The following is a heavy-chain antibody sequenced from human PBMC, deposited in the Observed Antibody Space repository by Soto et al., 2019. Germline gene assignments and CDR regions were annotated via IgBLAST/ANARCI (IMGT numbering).Heavy chain of an antibody. CDR1: GGSISSGGYY. CDR3: ARERRITMVRVPRPMDV. V-gene: IGHV4-31*03. CDR2: IYYSGST. Sequence: QVQLQESGPGLVKPSQTLSLTCTVSGGSISSGGYYWSWIRQHPGKGLDRIGYIYYSGSTYYNPSLKSRVTISLDTSKNQFSLKLSSVTAADTAVYYCARERRITMVRVPRPMDVWGQGTTVTVSS. D-gene: IGHD3-10*01. J-gene: IGHJ6*02.